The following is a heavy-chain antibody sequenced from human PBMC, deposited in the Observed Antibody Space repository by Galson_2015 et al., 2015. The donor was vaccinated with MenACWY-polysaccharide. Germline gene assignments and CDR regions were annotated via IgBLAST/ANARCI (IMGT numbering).Heavy chain of an antibody. CDR2: ISYDGVNK. CDR1: GFTFRSYG. V-gene: IGHV3-30*18. CDR3: AKELRGYSYGEN. J-gene: IGHJ4*02. D-gene: IGHD5-18*01. Sequence: SLRLSCAASGFTFRSYGMHWFRQAPGKGLEWVAVISYDGVNKYYADSVRGRFTISRDYSKNTLYLQMNTLRSEDTAVYYCAKELRGYSYGENWGQGTLVTVSS.